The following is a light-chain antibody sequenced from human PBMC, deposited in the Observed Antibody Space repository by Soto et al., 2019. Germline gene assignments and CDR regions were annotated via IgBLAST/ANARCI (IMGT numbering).Light chain of an antibody. CDR2: AAS. Sequence: DIQMTQSPSSLSASVGVRVTITCRASQSISSYLNWYQQKPGKAPKLLIYAASSLQSGVPSRFSGSGSGTDFTLTISSLQPEDFATYYCQQSYSTPWTFGQGTQVEIK. J-gene: IGKJ1*01. CDR1: QSISSY. CDR3: QQSYSTPWT. V-gene: IGKV1-39*01.